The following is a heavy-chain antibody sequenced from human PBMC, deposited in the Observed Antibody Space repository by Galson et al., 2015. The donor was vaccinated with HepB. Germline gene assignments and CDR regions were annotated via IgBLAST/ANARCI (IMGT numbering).Heavy chain of an antibody. CDR3: ARELGYCSGGSCSDY. V-gene: IGHV1-8*01. J-gene: IGHJ4*02. D-gene: IGHD2-15*01. CDR2: MNPNSGNT. Sequence: SVKVSCKASGYTFTSYDINWVRQATGQGLEWMGWMNPNSGNTGCAQKFQGRVTMTRNTSISTAYMELSSLRSEDTAVYYCARELGYCSGGSCSDYWGQGTLVTVSS. CDR1: GYTFTSYD.